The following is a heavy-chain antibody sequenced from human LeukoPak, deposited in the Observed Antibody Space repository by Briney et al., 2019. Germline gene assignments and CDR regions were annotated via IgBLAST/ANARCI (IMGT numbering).Heavy chain of an antibody. Sequence: GGSLRLSCAASGFTFSSYEMNWVRQAPGKGLEWVSYISSSGSTIYYADSVKGRFTISRDNAKNSLYLQMNSLRAEDTAVYYCARGGSGSYYYFDYWGQGTLVTVSS. CDR2: ISSSGSTI. CDR1: GFTFSSYE. CDR3: ARGGSGSYYYFDY. V-gene: IGHV3-48*03. J-gene: IGHJ4*02. D-gene: IGHD3-10*01.